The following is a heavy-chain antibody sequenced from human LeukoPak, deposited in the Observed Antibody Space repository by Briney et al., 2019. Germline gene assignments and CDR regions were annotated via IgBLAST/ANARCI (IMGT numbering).Heavy chain of an antibody. CDR1: GFTFSSYD. CDR2: IHTAGDT. V-gene: IGHV3-13*01. D-gene: IGHD3-16*01. Sequence: GGSLRLSCAASGFTFSSYDMHWVRQATGKGLEWVSGIHTAGDTYYAGSVKGRFTVTRENAKNFLYLQMNSLRAGDTAVYYCARGLPGGFDYWGQGTPVTVSS. CDR3: ARGLPGGFDY. J-gene: IGHJ4*02.